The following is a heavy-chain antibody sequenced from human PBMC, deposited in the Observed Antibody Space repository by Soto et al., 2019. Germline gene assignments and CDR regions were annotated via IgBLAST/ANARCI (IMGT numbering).Heavy chain of an antibody. CDR1: GFTFISYW. V-gene: IGHV3-7*04. CDR3: TGAAAGTLYHYYYGMDV. J-gene: IGHJ6*02. Sequence: PGGSLRLSCAASGFTFISYWMSWVRQAPGKGLEWVANIKQDGSEKYYVDSVKGRFTISRDNAKNSLYLQMNSLRAEDTAVYYCTGAAAGTLYHYYYGMDVWGQGTTVTVSS. D-gene: IGHD6-19*01. CDR2: IKQDGSEK.